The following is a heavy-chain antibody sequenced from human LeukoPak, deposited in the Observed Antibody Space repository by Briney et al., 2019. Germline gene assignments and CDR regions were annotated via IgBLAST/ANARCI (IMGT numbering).Heavy chain of an antibody. Sequence: GGSLRLSCEDSGFTFSSYWMHWVRQAPGKGLVWVSRINPDGRTITYAYSVKGRFTISRDNAKNTLYLQMNSLRVEDTAVYYCARVAVGRYDFDYRGQGTLVTVSS. J-gene: IGHJ4*02. CDR2: INPDGRTI. CDR1: GFTFSSYW. CDR3: ARVAVGRYDFDY. D-gene: IGHD1-26*01. V-gene: IGHV3-74*03.